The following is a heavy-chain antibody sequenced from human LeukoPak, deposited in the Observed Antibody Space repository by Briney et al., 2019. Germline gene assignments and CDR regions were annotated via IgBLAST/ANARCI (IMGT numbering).Heavy chain of an antibody. CDR2: ISWNSASI. Sequence: PGRSLRLSCAASGFTFDDYAMHWVRQAPGKGLEWVSGISWNSASIGYADSVKGRFTISRDNAKNSLYPQMNSLRAEDTALYYCAKAFHYGSGSYSYYFDYWGQGTLVTVSS. CDR1: GFTFDDYA. V-gene: IGHV3-9*01. CDR3: AKAFHYGSGSYSYYFDY. D-gene: IGHD3-10*01. J-gene: IGHJ4*02.